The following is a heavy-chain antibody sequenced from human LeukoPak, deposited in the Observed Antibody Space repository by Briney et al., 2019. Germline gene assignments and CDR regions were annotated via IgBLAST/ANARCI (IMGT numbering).Heavy chain of an antibody. V-gene: IGHV3-11*01. J-gene: IGHJ3*02. CDR2: ISSSGSTI. Sequence: PGGSLRLSCAASGFTFSDYYMSWIRQAPGKGLEWVSYISSSGSTIYYADSVKGRFTISRDNAKNSLYLQMNSLRAEDTAVYYCARDHSRYSSGAYAFDIWGQGTMVTVSS. D-gene: IGHD6-19*01. CDR1: GFTFSDYY. CDR3: ARDHSRYSSGAYAFDI.